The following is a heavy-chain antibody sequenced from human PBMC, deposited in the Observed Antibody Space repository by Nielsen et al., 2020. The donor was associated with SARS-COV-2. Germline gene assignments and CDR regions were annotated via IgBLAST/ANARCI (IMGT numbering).Heavy chain of an antibody. J-gene: IGHJ4*02. D-gene: IGHD6-13*01. Sequence: SETLSLTCSVSGGSIESYEHYWSWIRQHPGKGLEWIGYIYYSGSTYYNPSLKSRVTISVDTSKNQFSLKLSSVTAADTAVYYCARCYSSSWYSRYYFDYWGQGTLVTVSS. CDR3: ARCYSSSWYSRYYFDY. V-gene: IGHV4-31*03. CDR2: IYYSGST. CDR1: GGSIESYEHY.